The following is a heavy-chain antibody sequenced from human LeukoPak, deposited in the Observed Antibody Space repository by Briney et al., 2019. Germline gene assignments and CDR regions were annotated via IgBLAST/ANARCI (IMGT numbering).Heavy chain of an antibody. CDR1: GFTVSSNY. Sequence: GGSLRLSCAASGFTVSSNYMSWVRQAPGKGLEGASVIYSGVSTYYADSVKGRFTISRDNSKNTLYLQMNSLRAEDTAVYYCASQLYSSGWSYYYYSGMDVWGQGTTVTVSS. CDR2: IYSGVST. J-gene: IGHJ6*02. V-gene: IGHV3-66*04. CDR3: ASQLYSSGWSYYYYSGMDV. D-gene: IGHD6-19*01.